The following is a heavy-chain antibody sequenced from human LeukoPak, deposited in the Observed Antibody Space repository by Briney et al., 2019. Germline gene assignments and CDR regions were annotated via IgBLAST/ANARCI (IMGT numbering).Heavy chain of an antibody. J-gene: IGHJ6*02. V-gene: IGHV4-59*08. CDR3: ARSRDRGGSGYHYYYYGMDV. D-gene: IGHD3-22*01. CDR1: GGSISSYY. Sequence: SETHSLTCTVSGGSISSYYWSWIRQPPGKGLEWIGYIYYSGSTNYNPSLKSRVTISVDTSKNQFSLKLSSVTAADTAVYYCARSRDRGGSGYHYYYYGMDVWGQGTTVTVSS. CDR2: IYYSGST.